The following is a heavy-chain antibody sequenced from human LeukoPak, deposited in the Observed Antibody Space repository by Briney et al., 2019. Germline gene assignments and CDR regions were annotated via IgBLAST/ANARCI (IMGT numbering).Heavy chain of an antibody. D-gene: IGHD3-10*01. J-gene: IGHJ4*02. V-gene: IGHV1-46*01. Sequence: ASVKVSCKASGYTFTSYYMHWVRQAPGQGLEWMGIINPSGGSTGYAQKFQGRVTMTRDTSTSTVYMELSSLRSEDAAVYYCARDTEGVRGVIIPFDYWGQGTLVTVSS. CDR2: INPSGGST. CDR3: ARDTEGVRGVIIPFDY. CDR1: GYTFTSYY.